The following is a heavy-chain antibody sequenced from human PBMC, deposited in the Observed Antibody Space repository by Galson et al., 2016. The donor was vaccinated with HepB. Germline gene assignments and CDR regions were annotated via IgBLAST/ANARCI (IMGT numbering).Heavy chain of an antibody. CDR2: INPSGGST. J-gene: IGHJ4*02. Sequence: SVKVSCKASGYTFTGYFMHWVRQAPGQGLEWMGIINPSGGSTSYAQKFQARVTMTRDTSTSTVYMELSSLRSEDTAVFYCAREETMDDNFDYWGQGTLVTVPS. CDR1: GYTFTGYF. D-gene: IGHD3-9*01. V-gene: IGHV1-46*01. CDR3: AREETMDDNFDY.